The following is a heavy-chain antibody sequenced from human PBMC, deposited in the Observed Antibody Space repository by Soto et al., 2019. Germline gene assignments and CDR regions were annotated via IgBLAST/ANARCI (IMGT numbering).Heavy chain of an antibody. CDR2: INHSGST. CDR1: CGSFSGYY. D-gene: IGHD3-3*01. Sequence: SETLSLTCAVYCGSFSGYYWSWIRQPPGKGLEWIGEINHSGSTNYNPSLKSRVTISLDTSKNQFSLKLSSVTAADTAVYYCARGPNPSDFWSGYNSRWFDPWGQGKLVTGSS. J-gene: IGHJ5*02. V-gene: IGHV4-34*01. CDR3: ARGPNPSDFWSGYNSRWFDP.